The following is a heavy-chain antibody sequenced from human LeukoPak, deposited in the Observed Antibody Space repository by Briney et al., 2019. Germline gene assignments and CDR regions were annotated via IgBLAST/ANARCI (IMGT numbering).Heavy chain of an antibody. CDR1: GFSLSTSGVG. D-gene: IGHD3-3*01. CDR3: AHVNRRIYYDFWSGYPDY. CDR2: IYWNDDK. Sequence: SGPTLVKPTQTLTLTCTFSGFSLSTSGVGVGWIRQPPGKALEWLALIYWNDDKRYSPSLKSRLTITKDTSKNQVVLTMTNMDPVDTATYYGAHVNRRIYYDFWSGYPDYWGQGTLVTVSS. V-gene: IGHV2-5*01. J-gene: IGHJ4*02.